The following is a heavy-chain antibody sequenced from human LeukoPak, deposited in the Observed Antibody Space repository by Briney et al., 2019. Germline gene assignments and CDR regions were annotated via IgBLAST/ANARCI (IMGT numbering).Heavy chain of an antibody. V-gene: IGHV3-23*01. Sequence: GGSLRLSCAASGFTFSSYGLSWVRQTPGKGLEWVSAISDSGSDTYYTDSVKGRFTISKDNSKNTLYLQMNSLRAEDTAVYYCAKRIPYSSSSVYFDSWGQGTLVTVSS. CDR1: GFTFSSYG. CDR3: AKRIPYSSSSVYFDS. D-gene: IGHD6-6*01. CDR2: ISDSGSDT. J-gene: IGHJ4*02.